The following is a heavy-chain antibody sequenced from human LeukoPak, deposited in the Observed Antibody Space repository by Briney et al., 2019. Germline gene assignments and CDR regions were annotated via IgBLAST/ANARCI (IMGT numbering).Heavy chain of an antibody. Sequence: IPSETLSLTCTVSGGSISSSYSWGWIRQPPGKGLEWIGRIHHGGSTYYNPSLKSRVTISVDTSKNQFSLKLSSVTAADTAVYYCAKLPGPWGQGTLVTVSS. CDR1: GGSISSSYS. V-gene: IGHV4-39*01. J-gene: IGHJ5*02. CDR2: IHHGGST. CDR3: AKLPGP.